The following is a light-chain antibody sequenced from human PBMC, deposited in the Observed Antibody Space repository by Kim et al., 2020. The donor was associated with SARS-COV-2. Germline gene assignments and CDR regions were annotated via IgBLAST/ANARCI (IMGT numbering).Light chain of an antibody. CDR2: DVT. CDR1: SSDVGDYNF. V-gene: IGLV2-8*01. CDR3: TSYAGRVM. Sequence: RGDVVTFSCTETSSDVGDYNFVSWYQHHPGKATQHMIYDVTKRASGVPDRFSGSKSGNTASLTVSGLQAEDEADYYCTSYAGRVMFGGGTKLTVL. J-gene: IGLJ3*02.